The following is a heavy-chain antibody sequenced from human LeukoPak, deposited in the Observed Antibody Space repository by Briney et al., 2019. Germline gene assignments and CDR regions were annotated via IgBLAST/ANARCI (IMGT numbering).Heavy chain of an antibody. CDR2: INPNNGGT. Sequence: ASVTVSCKASGYTFRGSYMHWVRQAPGQGLEWMGWINPNNGGTNYGQKFQGRVTMTWDTSISTAYMELSRLTSDDAAVYFCGRGSEGGKWLDYWGQGALVTVSS. D-gene: IGHD3-22*01. CDR3: GRGSEGGKWLDY. V-gene: IGHV1-2*02. J-gene: IGHJ4*02. CDR1: GYTFRGSY.